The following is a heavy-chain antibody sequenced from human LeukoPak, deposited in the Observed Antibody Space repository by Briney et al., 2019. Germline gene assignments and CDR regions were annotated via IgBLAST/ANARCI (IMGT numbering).Heavy chain of an antibody. CDR3: AYDYYGSGSYYPPNLDY. V-gene: IGHV3-48*01. D-gene: IGHD3-10*01. CDR2: ISSSSSTI. Sequence: GGSLRLSCAASGFTFSSYSMNWVRQAPGGGLEWVSYISSSSSTIYYADSVKGRFTISRDNAKNSLYLQMNSLRAEDTAVYYCAYDYYGSGSYYPPNLDYWGQGTLVTVSS. J-gene: IGHJ4*02. CDR1: GFTFSSYS.